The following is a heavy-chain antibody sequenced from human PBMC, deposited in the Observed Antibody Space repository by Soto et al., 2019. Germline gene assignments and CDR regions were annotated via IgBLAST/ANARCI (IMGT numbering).Heavy chain of an antibody. CDR1: GGSVSSGSYY. D-gene: IGHD7-27*01. CDR2: IYYSGST. CDR3: ARESLTGDSGGAFDI. J-gene: IGHJ3*02. Sequence: SETLSLTCTVSGGSVSSGSYYWSWIRQPPGKGLEWIGYIYYSGSTNYNPSLKSRVTISVDTSKNQFSLKLSSVTAADTAVYYCARESLTGDSGGAFDIWGQGTMVTVSS. V-gene: IGHV4-61*01.